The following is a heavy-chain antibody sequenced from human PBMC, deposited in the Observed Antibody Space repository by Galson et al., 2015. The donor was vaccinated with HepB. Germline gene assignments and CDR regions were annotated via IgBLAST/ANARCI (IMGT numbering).Heavy chain of an antibody. D-gene: IGHD6-19*01. J-gene: IGHJ6*02. CDR1: GFTVSSNY. CDR3: ARAILSLRIAVAGPVYGMDV. CDR2: IYSGGST. Sequence: SLRLSCAASGFTVSSNYMSWVRQAPGKGLEWVSVIYSGGSTYYADSVKGRFTIYRDKSKNTLYLQMNSLRAEDTAVYYCARAILSLRIAVAGPVYGMDVWDQGTTVTVSS. V-gene: IGHV3-66*01.